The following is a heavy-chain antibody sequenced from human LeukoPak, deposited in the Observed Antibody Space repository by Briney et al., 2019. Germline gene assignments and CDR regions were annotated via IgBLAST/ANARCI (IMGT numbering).Heavy chain of an antibody. CDR2: IRYDGSNT. D-gene: IGHD3-3*01. CDR1: GFTFSNYA. Sequence: GGSLRLSCAASGFTFSNYAMTWVRQAPGMGLEWVAFIRYDGSNTYYADSVKGRFTISRDNSKNTLDLQMNSLRGEDTAVYYCAKTRTIFGVVGYLDVWGKGTTATVSS. J-gene: IGHJ6*03. CDR3: AKTRTIFGVVGYLDV. V-gene: IGHV3-30*02.